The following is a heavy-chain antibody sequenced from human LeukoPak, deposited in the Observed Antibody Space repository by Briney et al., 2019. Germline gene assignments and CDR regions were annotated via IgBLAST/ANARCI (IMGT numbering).Heavy chain of an antibody. CDR3: ARVGDYDFWSGYGEFDY. D-gene: IGHD3-3*01. Sequence: SVKVSCKASGGTFSSYAISWVRQAPGLGLEWMGRIIPIFGTANYAQKFQGRVTITTDESTSTAYMELSSLRSEDTAVYYCARVGDYDFWSGYGEFDYWGQGTLVTVSS. CDR1: GGTFSSYA. CDR2: IIPIFGTA. J-gene: IGHJ4*02. V-gene: IGHV1-69*05.